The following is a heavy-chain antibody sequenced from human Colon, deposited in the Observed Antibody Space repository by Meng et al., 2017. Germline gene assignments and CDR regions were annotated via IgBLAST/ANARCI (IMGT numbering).Heavy chain of an antibody. Sequence: QVQLVQSGAELKKPGASVKVSCQASGYSFTSYGMHWLRQAPGQRPEWMGWIYPADGNRRYSQKFQDRLTITTDTFARTAYMELSSLRSEDTAVYFCARDERGGPYYFDYWGQGPLVTVSS. J-gene: IGHJ4*02. CDR1: GYSFTSYG. CDR3: ARDERGGPYYFDY. V-gene: IGHV1-3*01. CDR2: IYPADGNR.